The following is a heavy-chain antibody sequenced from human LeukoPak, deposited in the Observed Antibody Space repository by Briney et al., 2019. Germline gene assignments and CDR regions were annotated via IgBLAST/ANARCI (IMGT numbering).Heavy chain of an antibody. CDR1: GYRFTNYW. J-gene: IGHJ4*02. CDR2: IFPGDADT. D-gene: IGHD3-10*01. Sequence: GESLKISCKGSGYRFTNYWIGWVRQMPGKGLEWMGIIFPGDADTRYSPSFQGQVTISADKSISTAYLQWSSLKASDTAMYYCARQEVRFGESFGYWGQGTLVTVSS. V-gene: IGHV5-51*01. CDR3: ARQEVRFGESFGY.